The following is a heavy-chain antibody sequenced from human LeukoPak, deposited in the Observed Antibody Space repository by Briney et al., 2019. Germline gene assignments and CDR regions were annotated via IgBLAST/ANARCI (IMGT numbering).Heavy chain of an antibody. Sequence: RPGRSLRLSCAASGFTFSSYGMQWVRQAPGKGLAWVAVISHDGTVSYYADSVKGRFTISRDNAKNSLYLQMNSLRAEDTAVYYCARDVTAAAGHQLDYWGQGTLVTVSS. CDR2: ISHDGTVS. D-gene: IGHD6-13*01. CDR1: GFTFSSYG. CDR3: ARDVTAAAGHQLDY. V-gene: IGHV3-30*03. J-gene: IGHJ4*02.